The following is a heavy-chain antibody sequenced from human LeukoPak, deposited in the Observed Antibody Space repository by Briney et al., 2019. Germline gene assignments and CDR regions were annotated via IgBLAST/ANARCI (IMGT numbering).Heavy chain of an antibody. CDR1: GGSISSGSYY. D-gene: IGHD1-7*01. V-gene: IGHV4-61*02. J-gene: IGHJ4*02. CDR3: ARVSITGTHFDY. CDR2: IYTSGST. Sequence: SQTLSLTCTVSGGSISSGSYYWSWIRQPAGKGLEWIGRIYTSGSTNYNPSLKSRVTISVDPSKNQFSLKLSSVTAADTAVFYCARVSITGTHFDYWGQGTLVTVSS.